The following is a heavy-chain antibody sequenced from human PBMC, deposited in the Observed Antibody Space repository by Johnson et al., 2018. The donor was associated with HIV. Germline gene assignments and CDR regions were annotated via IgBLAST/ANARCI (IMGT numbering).Heavy chain of an antibody. CDR1: GFTFSNAW. CDR2: IKSKTDGGTT. D-gene: IGHD3-10*01. CDR3: TRETWFGELLVSAFNI. V-gene: IGHV3-15*01. Sequence: EQLVESGGGLVKPGGSLRLSCAASGFTFSNAWMSWVRQAPGKGLEWVGRIKSKTDGGTTDYAAPVKGRFTISRDDSKNTLYLQMNSLKTEDTAVYYCTRETWFGELLVSAFNIWGQGTMVIVSS. J-gene: IGHJ3*02.